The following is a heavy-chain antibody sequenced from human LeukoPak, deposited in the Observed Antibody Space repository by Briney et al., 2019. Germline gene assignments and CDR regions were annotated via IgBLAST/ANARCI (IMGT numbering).Heavy chain of an antibody. D-gene: IGHD3-10*01. V-gene: IGHV4-38-2*02. CDR3: ARNKYYYGSGNYGVPNWFDP. CDR2: INYSGRP. Sequence: SETLSLTCSVSGYSIGSGYDWAWIRQPPGKGLEWIGSINYSGRPYYNPSLKSRVTISVDTSKNQFSLKLNSVTAADTAVYYCARNKYYYGSGNYGVPNWFDPWGQGTLVTVSS. CDR1: GYSIGSGYD. J-gene: IGHJ5*02.